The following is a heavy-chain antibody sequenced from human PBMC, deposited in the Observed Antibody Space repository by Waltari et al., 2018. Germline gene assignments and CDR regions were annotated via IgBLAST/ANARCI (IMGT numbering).Heavy chain of an antibody. D-gene: IGHD3-10*01. CDR2: INAGNVNT. Sequence: QVQLVQSGAEVKKPGASVKVSCKASGYTFTSYAMHWVRQAPGQRLEWMGWINAGNVNTKYSQKVQGRVTITRDTSASTAYMELSSLRSEDTAVYYCARSDESYDAFDIWGQGTMVTVSS. CDR1: GYTFTSYA. V-gene: IGHV1-3*01. CDR3: ARSDESYDAFDI. J-gene: IGHJ3*02.